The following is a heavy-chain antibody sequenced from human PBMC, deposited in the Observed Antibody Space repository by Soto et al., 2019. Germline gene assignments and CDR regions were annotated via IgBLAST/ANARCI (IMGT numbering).Heavy chain of an antibody. CDR2: ISINSSCI. J-gene: IGHJ6*02. Sequence: GGSLRLSCTVSGFTVSTDRMNWGRHAPGKGLEWVSSISINSSCIYYADSVKGRFTISRDNAKNSLFLQMNSLRADDTAVYYLGRGGSGYDKSDYYYGMDVWGQGTLVTVSS. D-gene: IGHD5-12*01. CDR1: GFTVSTDR. CDR3: GRGGSGYDKSDYYYGMDV. V-gene: IGHV3-21*01.